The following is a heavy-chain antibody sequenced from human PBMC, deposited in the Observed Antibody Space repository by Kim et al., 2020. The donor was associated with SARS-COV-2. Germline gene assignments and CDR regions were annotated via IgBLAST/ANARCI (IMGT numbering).Heavy chain of an antibody. J-gene: IGHJ4*02. D-gene: IGHD3-10*01. Sequence: YNPSLKSRVTLSVDTSKNQFSLKLSSVTAADTAVYYCARFSGSGSYCMDYWGQGTLVTVSS. CDR3: ARFSGSGSYCMDY. V-gene: IGHV4-34*01.